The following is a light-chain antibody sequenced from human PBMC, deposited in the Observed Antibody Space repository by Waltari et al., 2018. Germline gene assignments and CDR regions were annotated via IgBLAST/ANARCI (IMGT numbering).Light chain of an antibody. CDR2: KAS. Sequence: DIQMTQSPSTLSASVGDRVSITCRASQSFNNWLAWYQQKPGKAPKLLIQKASNLESGVPSRFSGSGSGTEFTLTISSLQPDDFAIYYCHQYDSYPLTFGGGTKVEIK. J-gene: IGKJ4*01. CDR3: HQYDSYPLT. V-gene: IGKV1-5*03. CDR1: QSFNNW.